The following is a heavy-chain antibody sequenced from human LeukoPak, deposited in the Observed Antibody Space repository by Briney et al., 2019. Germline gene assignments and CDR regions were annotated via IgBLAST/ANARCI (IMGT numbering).Heavy chain of an antibody. CDR1: GFTFSSYA. CDR2: ISSNGGST. J-gene: IGHJ4*02. Sequence: PAGSLTLSCSASGFTFSSYAMHWVRQAPGKGLEYVSAISSNGGSTYYADSVKGRFTISRDNSKNTLYLQMSSLSAEDTAVYYCVKGHLVWELGDYFDYWGQGTLVTVSS. V-gene: IGHV3-64D*09. CDR3: VKGHLVWELGDYFDY. D-gene: IGHD1-26*01.